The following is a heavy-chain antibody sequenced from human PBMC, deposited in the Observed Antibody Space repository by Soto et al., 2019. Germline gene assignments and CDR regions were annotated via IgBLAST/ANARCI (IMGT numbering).Heavy chain of an antibody. J-gene: IGHJ6*02. Sequence: QVQLVQSGAEVKKPGSSVKVSCKASGGTFSSYTISWVRQAPGQGLEWMGRIIPILGIANYAQKFQGRVTITGDKSTSTAYMELSSLRSEDPAVYYCARGRGYYGSGSYYSPAYYYGMDVWGQGTTVTVSS. CDR2: IIPILGIA. V-gene: IGHV1-69*02. CDR1: GGTFSSYT. CDR3: ARGRGYYGSGSYYSPAYYYGMDV. D-gene: IGHD3-10*01.